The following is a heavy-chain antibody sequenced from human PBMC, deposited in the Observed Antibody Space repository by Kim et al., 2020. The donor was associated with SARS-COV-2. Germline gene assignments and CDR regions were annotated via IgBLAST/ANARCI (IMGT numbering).Heavy chain of an antibody. J-gene: IGHJ4*02. CDR3: AKEIRRSIVGATIPPGGGSY. D-gene: IGHD1-26*01. V-gene: IGHV3-23*01. CDR1: GFTFSSYA. CDR2: ISGSGGST. Sequence: GGSLRLSCAASGFTFSSYAMSWVRQAPGKGLEWVSAISGSGGSTYYADSVKGRFTISRDNSKNTLYLQMNSLRAEDTAVYYCAKEIRRSIVGATIPPGGGSYWGQGTLVTVSS.